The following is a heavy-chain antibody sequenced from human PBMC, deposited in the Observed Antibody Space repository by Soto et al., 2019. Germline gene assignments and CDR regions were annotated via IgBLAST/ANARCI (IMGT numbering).Heavy chain of an antibody. J-gene: IGHJ4*02. V-gene: IGHV3-33*01. CDR3: ASEWARAWPHGD. Sequence: GGSLILSCAASGFTFSSDGMHWVRQAPGKGLEWVAVIWYDGSNKYYADSVKGRFTISRDNSKNTLYLQMNSLRAEDTAVYYCASEWARAWPHGDWGQGTLVTVSS. D-gene: IGHD1-26*01. CDR1: GFTFSSDG. CDR2: IWYDGSNK.